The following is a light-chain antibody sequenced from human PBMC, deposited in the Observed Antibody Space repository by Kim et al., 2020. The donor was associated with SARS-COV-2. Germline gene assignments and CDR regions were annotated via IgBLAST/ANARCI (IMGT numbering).Light chain of an antibody. V-gene: IGKV3-11*01. J-gene: IGKJ4*01. CDR1: QSVSSY. CDR3: QQRSNWPLT. CDR2: DAF. Sequence: SLSPGERAPLSRSASQSVSSYVAWYQQRPGQAPRLLIYDAFNRAPGIPDRFSGSGSGTDFSLTISSLESEDFAVYYCQQRSNWPLTFGGGTKLDI.